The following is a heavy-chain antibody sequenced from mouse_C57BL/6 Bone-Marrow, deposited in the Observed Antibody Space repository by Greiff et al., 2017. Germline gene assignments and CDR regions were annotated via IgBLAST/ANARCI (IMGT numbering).Heavy chain of an antibody. V-gene: IGHV1-50*01. J-gene: IGHJ3*01. Sequence: QVQLQQPGAELVKPGASVKLSCKASGYTFTSYWMQWVKQRPGQGLEWIGEIDPSDSDTNYTQKFQGKATLTVDTSSSTAYMQLSSLTSEDSAVYDCARDGGYWPFAYGGQGTLVTVSA. CDR3: ARDGGYWPFAY. D-gene: IGHD2-3*01. CDR2: IDPSDSDT. CDR1: GYTFTSYW.